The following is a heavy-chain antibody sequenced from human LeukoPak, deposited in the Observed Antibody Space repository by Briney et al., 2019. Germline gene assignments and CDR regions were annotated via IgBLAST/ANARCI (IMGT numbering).Heavy chain of an antibody. CDR2: ISGSGDST. CDR3: AKPTLETATGSFDY. V-gene: IGHV3-23*01. Sequence: GGSLRLSCAVSGFTFSSYGMSWVRQAPGKGLEWVSSISGSGDSTYYADSVKGRFTISRDNSKNTLYLQMNSLRAEDTAVYYCAKPTLETATGSFDYWGQGTLVTVSS. CDR1: GFTFSSYG. J-gene: IGHJ4*02. D-gene: IGHD3-10*01.